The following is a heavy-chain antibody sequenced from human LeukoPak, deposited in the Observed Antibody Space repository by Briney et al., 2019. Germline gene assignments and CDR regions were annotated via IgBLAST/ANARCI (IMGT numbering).Heavy chain of an antibody. V-gene: IGHV1-46*01. CDR1: GYTFTSYY. CDR3: ARQEMVDFWSGIEFDP. D-gene: IGHD3-3*01. CDR2: INPSGGST. Sequence: ASVKVSCKASGYTFTSYYMHWVRQAPGQGLEWMGIINPSGGSTSYAQKFQGRVTMTRDTSTSTVYMELSSLRSEDTAVYYCARQEMVDFWSGIEFDPWGQGTLVTVSS. J-gene: IGHJ5*02.